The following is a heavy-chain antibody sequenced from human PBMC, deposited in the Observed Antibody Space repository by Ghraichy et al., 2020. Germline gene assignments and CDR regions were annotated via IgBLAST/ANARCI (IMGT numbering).Heavy chain of an antibody. CDR3: ASDPDHRDGDSLLGAGDF. CDR2: IYHTGAT. J-gene: IGHJ4*02. V-gene: IGHV4-59*01. Sequence: SETLSLTCTVSGASISGYYWSWTRQTPEKGLEWIGYIYHTGATKYNPSLRGRVTISQDTSKNQFSLRLKSVTAADTAVYYCASDPDHRDGDSLLGAGDFWVQGIRVTVAS. D-gene: IGHD4-17*01. CDR1: GASISGYY.